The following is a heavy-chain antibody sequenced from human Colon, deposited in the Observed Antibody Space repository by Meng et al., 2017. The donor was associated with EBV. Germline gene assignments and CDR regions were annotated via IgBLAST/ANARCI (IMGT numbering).Heavy chain of an antibody. CDR3: ARVGWRQWSFDL. CDR1: CGSISSGDYD. J-gene: IGHJ2*01. D-gene: IGHD5-18*01. Sequence: QVHRQGLGPGRVTPSQTLSPTCTVSCGSISSGDYDWSWIRQHPGKGLELIGNIYYSGSNSYNPSLKSRVTISVDTSNNQSSLKLSSVTAADTAVYYCARVGWRQWSFDLWGRGTLVTVSS. V-gene: IGHV4-30-4*01. CDR2: IYYSGSN.